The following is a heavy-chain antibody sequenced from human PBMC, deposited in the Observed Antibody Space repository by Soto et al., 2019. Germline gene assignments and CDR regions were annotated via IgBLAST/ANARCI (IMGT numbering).Heavy chain of an antibody. Sequence: GGSLRLSCAASGFTFSSYEMNWVRQAPGKGLEWVSYISTSGDTKYYADSVKGRFTISRDNAKNSLYLQMNSLRAEDTAVYYCARDGYSYGSPFDYWGQGTLVTVSS. D-gene: IGHD5-18*01. V-gene: IGHV3-48*03. J-gene: IGHJ4*02. CDR1: GFTFSSYE. CDR2: ISTSGDTK. CDR3: ARDGYSYGSPFDY.